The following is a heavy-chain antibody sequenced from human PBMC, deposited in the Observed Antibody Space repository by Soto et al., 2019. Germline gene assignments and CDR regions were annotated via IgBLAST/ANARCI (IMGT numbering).Heavy chain of an antibody. CDR2: IIPIFGTA. J-gene: IGHJ3*02. D-gene: IGHD3-9*01. CDR1: GGTFSSYA. V-gene: IGHV1-69*13. Sequence: ASVKVSCKASGGTFSSYAISWVRQAPGQGHELMGVIIPIFGTANYAQKFQGRVTITADESTSTAYMELSSLRSEDTAVYYCARVLPPREYFDWQSAAFDIWGQGTMVTVSS. CDR3: ARVLPPREYFDWQSAAFDI.